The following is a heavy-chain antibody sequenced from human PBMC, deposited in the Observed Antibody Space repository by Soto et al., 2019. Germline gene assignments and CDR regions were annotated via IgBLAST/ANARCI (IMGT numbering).Heavy chain of an antibody. CDR3: NGVTIFVDYYYYMDV. J-gene: IGHJ6*03. CDR1: GGSISSSSYY. CDR2: IYYSGST. D-gene: IGHD3-3*01. Sequence: PSETLSLTCTVSGGSISSSSYYWGWIRQPPGKGLEWIGSIYYSGSTYYNPSLKSRVTISVDTSKNQFSLKLSSVAAADTAVYYCNGVTIFVDYYYYMDVWGKGTTVTVSS. V-gene: IGHV4-39*01.